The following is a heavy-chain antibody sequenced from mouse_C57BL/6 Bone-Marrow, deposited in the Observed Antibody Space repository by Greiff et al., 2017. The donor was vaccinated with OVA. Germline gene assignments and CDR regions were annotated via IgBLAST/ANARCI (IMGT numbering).Heavy chain of an antibody. CDR2: ISSGSSTI. CDR3: ASGKALAY. V-gene: IGHV5-17*01. J-gene: IGHJ3*01. CDR1: GFTFSDYG. Sequence: EVKLVESGGGLVKPGGSLKLSCAASGFTFSDYGMHWVRQAPEEGLEWVAYISSGSSTIYYADSVKGRFTISRDNAKNTLFLQMTSLRSEATAMYYCASGKALAYWGQGTLVTVSA.